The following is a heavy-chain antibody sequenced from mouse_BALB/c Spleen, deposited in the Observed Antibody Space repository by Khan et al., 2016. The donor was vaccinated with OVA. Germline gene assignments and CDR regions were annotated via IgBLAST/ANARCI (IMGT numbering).Heavy chain of an antibody. J-gene: IGHJ3*01. Sequence: VQLKQSGPDLVKPGASVKISCKASGYSFTLYYMSWVKQSHGKSLEWIGRVNPNTDNINYNQEFKGQSILTVDKSSNTAYMELRTLTSEDSAFYCCARGYDFFAGWRQGTLVTVSA. CDR3: ARGYDFFAG. CDR2: VNPNTDNI. D-gene: IGHD2-14*01. V-gene: IGHV1-26*01. CDR1: GYSFTLYY.